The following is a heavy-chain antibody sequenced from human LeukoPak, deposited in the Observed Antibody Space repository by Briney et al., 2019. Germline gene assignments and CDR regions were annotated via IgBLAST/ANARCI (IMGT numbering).Heavy chain of an antibody. CDR3: VKERGHSKPFDY. V-gene: IGHV3-23*01. CDR2: ISDSGDAT. D-gene: IGHD4-23*01. J-gene: IGHJ4*02. CDR1: GFIFSYYG. Sequence: PGGSLRLSCEVSGFIFSYYGMNWVRQAPGKGLEWVSAISDSGDATYYADSVKGRFTISRDNSKSTLYLQMNNLRAEDTALYYFVKERGHSKPFDYWGQGTLVTVSS.